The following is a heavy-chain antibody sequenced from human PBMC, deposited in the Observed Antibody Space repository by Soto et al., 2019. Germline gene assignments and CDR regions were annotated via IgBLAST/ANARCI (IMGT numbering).Heavy chain of an antibody. CDR3: ARDIVVVPAAIGHFDL. Sequence: PGGSLRLSCAASGFTVSSNYMSWVRQAPGKGLEWVSVIYSGGSTYYADSVKGRFTISRDNSKNTLYLQMNSLRAEDTAVYYCARDIVVVPAAIGHFDLWGRGTLVTVSS. J-gene: IGHJ2*01. V-gene: IGHV3-66*01. CDR1: GFTVSSNY. CDR2: IYSGGST. D-gene: IGHD2-2*02.